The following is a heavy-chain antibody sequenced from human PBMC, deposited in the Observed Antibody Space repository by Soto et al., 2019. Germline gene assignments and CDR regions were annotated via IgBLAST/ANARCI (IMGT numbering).Heavy chain of an antibody. J-gene: IGHJ4*02. CDR3: ARDCHTIGCYVALPTYDY. D-gene: IGHD3-10*01. CDR1: GYTFTNYA. V-gene: IGHV1-3*01. CDR2: VNAGNGET. Sequence: QVQLVQSGAEVKKPGASVRLSCEASGYTFTNYAIHWVRQAPGQRLEWMGWVNAGNGETRYSEKFQGRVTITTGTSAPTGYLELSSLRSEDTAVYYCARDCHTIGCYVALPTYDYWGQGTLVTVSS.